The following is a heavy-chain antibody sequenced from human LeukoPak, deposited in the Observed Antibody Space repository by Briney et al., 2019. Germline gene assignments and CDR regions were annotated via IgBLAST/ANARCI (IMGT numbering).Heavy chain of an antibody. J-gene: IGHJ2*01. Sequence: PSETLSLTCAVSGGSISSGGYSWSWIRQPPGKGLEWIGYIYHSGSTYYNPSLKSRVTISVDTSKNQFSLKLSSVTAADTAVYYCARCIPAAIGWYFDLWGRGTLVTVSS. CDR1: GGSISSGGYS. D-gene: IGHD2-2*01. V-gene: IGHV4-30-2*01. CDR3: ARCIPAAIGWYFDL. CDR2: IYHSGST.